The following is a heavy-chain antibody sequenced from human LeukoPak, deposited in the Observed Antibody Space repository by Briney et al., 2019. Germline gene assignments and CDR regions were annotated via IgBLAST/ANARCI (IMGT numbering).Heavy chain of an antibody. CDR1: GYTFNDYD. V-gene: IGHV1-18*01. CDR3: ARGSSSGPSSW. D-gene: IGHD3-22*01. Sequence: ASVKVSCKTSGYTFNDYDINWVRQAPGQGLEWMGWISAYNGNTNYAQNLQGRVTMTTDTSTSTAYMELRSLRSDDTAVYYCARGSSSGPSSWWGQGTMVTVSS. J-gene: IGHJ3*01. CDR2: ISAYNGNT.